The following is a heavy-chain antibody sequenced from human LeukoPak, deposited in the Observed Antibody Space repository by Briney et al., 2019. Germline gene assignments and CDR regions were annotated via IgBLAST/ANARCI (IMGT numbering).Heavy chain of an antibody. Sequence: GGSLRLSCAASGFTFSSYSMNWVRQAPGKGLEWVSSIGSSSSYIYYADSVRGRFTISRDNAKNSLYLQMNSLKAEDTAVYYCASPLSVREWWGQGTLVTVSS. CDR2: IGSSSSYI. CDR3: ASPLSVREW. D-gene: IGHD3-10*01. J-gene: IGHJ4*02. CDR1: GFTFSSYS. V-gene: IGHV3-21*01.